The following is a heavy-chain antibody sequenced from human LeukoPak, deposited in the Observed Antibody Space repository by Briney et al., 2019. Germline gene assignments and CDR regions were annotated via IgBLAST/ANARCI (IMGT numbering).Heavy chain of an antibody. CDR3: ARGKYCSGGECYSVRTSYDGFDS. CDR2: IIPMRNLA. D-gene: IGHD2-15*01. J-gene: IGHJ5*01. CDR1: GGDFNSHI. V-gene: IGHV1-69*02. Sequence: SVKGSCKASGGDFNSHIINWVRQAPGQGLEWMGRIIPMRNLANYAHKFQGRVIITADKSRRTAYMEMSRLTSDDTAVYYCARGKYCSGGECYSVRTSYDGFDSWGQGTVVSVSS.